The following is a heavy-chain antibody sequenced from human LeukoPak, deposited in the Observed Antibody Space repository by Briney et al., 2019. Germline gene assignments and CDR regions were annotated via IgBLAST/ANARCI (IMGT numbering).Heavy chain of an antibody. V-gene: IGHV4-39*07. D-gene: IGHD6-13*01. CDR2: IYYSGST. J-gene: IGHJ4*02. CDR3: ARGIAAAVNCDY. Sequence: NPSETLSLTCTVSGGSISSSSYYWGWIRQPPGKGLEWIGSIYYSGSTYYNPSLKSRVTISVDTSKNQFSLKLSSVTAADTAVYYCARGIAAAVNCDYWGQGTLVTVSS. CDR1: GGSISSSSYY.